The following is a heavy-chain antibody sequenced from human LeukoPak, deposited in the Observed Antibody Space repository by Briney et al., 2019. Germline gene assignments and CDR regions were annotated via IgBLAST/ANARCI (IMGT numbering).Heavy chain of an antibody. D-gene: IGHD6-19*01. CDR3: ARVIGSGWYNWFDP. CDR1: GGTFSIYA. Sequence: SVKVSCKASGGTFSIYAISWVRQAPGQGLEWMGGIIPIFGTTNYAQKFQGRVTITTDESTSTAYMELSSLRSEDTAVYYCARVIGSGWYNWFDPWGQGTLVSVSS. V-gene: IGHV1-69*05. CDR2: IIPIFGTT. J-gene: IGHJ5*02.